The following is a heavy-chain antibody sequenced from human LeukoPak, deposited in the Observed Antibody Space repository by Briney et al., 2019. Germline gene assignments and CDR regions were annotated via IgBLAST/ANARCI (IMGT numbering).Heavy chain of an antibody. Sequence: SETLSLTCTVSGGSISSGDYYWSWIRQPPGKGLEWIGYIYYSGSTYYNPSLKSRVTISVDTSKNQFSLKLSSVTAADTAVYYCAGGSSSSWTPVSYYYYYMDVWGKGTTVTVSS. CDR2: IYYSGST. CDR3: AGGSSSSWTPVSYYYYYMDV. CDR1: GGSISSGDYY. D-gene: IGHD6-13*01. V-gene: IGHV4-30-4*08. J-gene: IGHJ6*03.